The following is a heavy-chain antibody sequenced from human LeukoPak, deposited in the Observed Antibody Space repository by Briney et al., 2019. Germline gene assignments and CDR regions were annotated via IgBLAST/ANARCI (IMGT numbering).Heavy chain of an antibody. CDR3: ARDESGWYNWFDP. D-gene: IGHD6-19*01. CDR1: GGSFSGYY. J-gene: IGHJ5*02. Sequence: SETLSLTCAVYGGSFSGYYWSWIRQPPGKGLEWIGEINHSGSTNYNPSLKSRVTISVDTSKNQFSLKLSSVTAADTAVYYCARDESGWYNWFDPWGQGTLVTVSS. V-gene: IGHV4-34*01. CDR2: INHSGST.